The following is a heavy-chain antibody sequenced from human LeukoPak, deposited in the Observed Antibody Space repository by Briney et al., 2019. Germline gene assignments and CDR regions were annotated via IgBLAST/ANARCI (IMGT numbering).Heavy chain of an antibody. CDR1: GGTFSSYA. D-gene: IGHD3-10*01. Sequence: ASVKVSCKASGGTFSSYAISWVRQAPGQGLEWMGRIIPILGIANYAQKFQGRVTITADKSTSTAYMELSSLRSEDTAVYYCTIGYGSGGAGFDYWGQRTLVTVSS. J-gene: IGHJ4*02. CDR2: IIPILGIA. V-gene: IGHV1-69*04. CDR3: TIGYGSGGAGFDY.